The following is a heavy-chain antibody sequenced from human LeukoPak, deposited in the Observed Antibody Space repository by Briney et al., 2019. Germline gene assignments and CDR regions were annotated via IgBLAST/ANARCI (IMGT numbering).Heavy chain of an antibody. D-gene: IGHD1-26*01. CDR1: GYTLTKLS. Sequence: GASVKVSCKVSGYTLTKLSMHWVRQAPGKGLEWMGGFDPEDGETIYAQKFQGRVTMTEDTSTDTAYMELSSLRSEDTAVYYCATDGWELRGTLDYWGQGTLVTVSS. CDR3: ATDGWELRGTLDY. V-gene: IGHV1-24*01. CDR2: FDPEDGET. J-gene: IGHJ4*02.